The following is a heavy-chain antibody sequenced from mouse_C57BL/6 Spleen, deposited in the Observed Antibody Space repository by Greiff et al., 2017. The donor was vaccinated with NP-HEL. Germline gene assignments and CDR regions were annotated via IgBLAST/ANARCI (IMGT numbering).Heavy chain of an antibody. CDR3: ARGGYGYDYYCAMDY. D-gene: IGHD2-2*01. CDR2: INPNNGGT. CDR1: GYTFTDYN. J-gene: IGHJ4*01. Sequence: EVQLQQSGPELVKPGASVKIPCKASGYTFTDYNMDWVKQSHGKSLEWIGDINPNNGGTIYNQKFKGKATLTVDKSSSTAYMELRSLTSEDTAVYYWARGGYGYDYYCAMDYWGQGTSVTVAS. V-gene: IGHV1-18*01.